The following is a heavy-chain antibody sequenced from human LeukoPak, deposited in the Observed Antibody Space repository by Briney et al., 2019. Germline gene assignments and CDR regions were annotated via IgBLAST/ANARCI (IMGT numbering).Heavy chain of an antibody. Sequence: SETLSLTCTVSGGSISSSYYYWGWIRQPPGKGLEWIGSIYSSGSTYYNPSLKSRVTISVDTSKNQFSLKLSSVTAADTAVYYCASQPVAGPGDWFDPWGQGTLVTVSS. J-gene: IGHJ5*02. CDR3: ASQPVAGPGDWFDP. V-gene: IGHV4-39*07. CDR2: IYSSGST. D-gene: IGHD1-14*01. CDR1: GGSISSSYYY.